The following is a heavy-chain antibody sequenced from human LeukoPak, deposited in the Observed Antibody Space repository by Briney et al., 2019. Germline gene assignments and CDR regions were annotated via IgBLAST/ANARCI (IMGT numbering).Heavy chain of an antibody. D-gene: IGHD2-15*01. V-gene: IGHV4-4*02. CDR1: GGSISSSNW. CDR2: IYHSGST. J-gene: IGHJ3*02. CDR3: ARTDCSGCYGAFDI. Sequence: PSETLSLTCAVSGGSISSSNWWSWVRQPPGKGLEWIGEIYHSGSTNYNPSLKSRVTISVDTSKNEFSLRLTSVTAAETAVYYCARTDCSGCYGAFDIWGQRTMVIVSS.